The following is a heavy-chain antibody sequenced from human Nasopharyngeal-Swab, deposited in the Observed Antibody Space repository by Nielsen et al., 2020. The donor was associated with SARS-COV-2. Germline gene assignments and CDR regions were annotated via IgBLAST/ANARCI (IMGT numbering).Heavy chain of an antibody. J-gene: IGHJ6*02. CDR2: ISGSDHTT. V-gene: IGHV3-23*01. CDR1: GFTFRSYA. D-gene: IGHD5-12*01. Sequence: GESLKISCAASGFTFRSYAISWVRQAPGKGLEWVSVISGSDHTTYYADSVKGRFTISRYNSKNTVNLQMNSLRVEDTAIYYCAKDRDSGDDSDDYYHYYGMDVWGQGTTVTVSS. CDR3: AKDRDSGDDSDDYYHYYGMDV.